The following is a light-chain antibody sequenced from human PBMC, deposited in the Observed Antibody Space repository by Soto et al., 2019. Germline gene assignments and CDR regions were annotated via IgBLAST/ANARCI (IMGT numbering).Light chain of an antibody. CDR1: QDISNY. CDR2: DAS. J-gene: IGKJ2*01. V-gene: IGKV1-33*01. CDR3: QQYDNLLYT. Sequence: DIQMTQSPSSLSASVGDRVTITCQASQDISNYLNWYQQKPGKAPKLLTYDASKLETGFPSRFSGSGSGTDFTFTISSLQPEDIATYYCQQYDNLLYTFGQGTKLEIK.